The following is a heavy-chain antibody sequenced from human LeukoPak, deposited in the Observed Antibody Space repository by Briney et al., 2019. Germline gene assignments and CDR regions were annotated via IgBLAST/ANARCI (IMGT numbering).Heavy chain of an antibody. CDR2: INHSGST. D-gene: IGHD3-22*01. CDR3: ARGGDSSGYYYY. J-gene: IGHJ4*02. V-gene: IGHV4-34*01. CDR1: GGSFSGYN. Sequence: SETLSLTCAVYGGSFSGYNWNWIRQPPGKGLEWIGEINHSGSTNYNPSLKSRVTISVDTSKNQFSLKLSSVTAADTAVYYCARGGDSSGYYYYWGQGTLVTVSS.